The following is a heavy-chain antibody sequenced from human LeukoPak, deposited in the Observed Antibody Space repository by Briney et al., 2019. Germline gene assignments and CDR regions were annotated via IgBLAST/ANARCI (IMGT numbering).Heavy chain of an antibody. D-gene: IGHD3-22*01. CDR2: IYYSGST. CDR1: GGSISSYY. J-gene: IGHJ4*02. CDR3: ARVGGSGYYRYYFDY. Sequence: SETLSLTCTVSGGSISSYYWSWIRQPPGKGLEWIGYIYYSGSTNYNPSLKSRVTISVDTSKNQFSLKLGSVTAADTAVYYCARVGGSGYYRYYFDYWGQGTLVTVSS. V-gene: IGHV4-59*01.